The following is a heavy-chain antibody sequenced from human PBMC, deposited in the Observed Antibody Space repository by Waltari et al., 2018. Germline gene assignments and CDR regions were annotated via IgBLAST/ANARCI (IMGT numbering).Heavy chain of an antibody. CDR1: GYTFTAYS. J-gene: IGHJ6*02. Sequence: QVQLVQSGAEVKKPGASVKVSCKASGYTFTAYSMPWVRQAPGQGLEWMGWIHPSSGGTKYAQEFQGRVTMTRDTSISTAYMEVSRLRSDDTATYYCARRQASGSYGDIGMDVWGQGTTVTVSS. D-gene: IGHD3-22*01. CDR2: IHPSSGGT. V-gene: IGHV1-2*02. CDR3: ARRQASGSYGDIGMDV.